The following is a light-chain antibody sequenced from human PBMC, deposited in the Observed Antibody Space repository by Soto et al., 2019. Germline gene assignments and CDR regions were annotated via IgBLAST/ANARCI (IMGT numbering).Light chain of an antibody. Sequence: DIQMTQSPSAMSASVGDRVTITCRASQGINHYLAWFQVKPGKVPKRLIYGASSLPSGVPSRFSGSGSGTEFTLTISSLQSEDSAGYYCLQHNSYPLTFGGGTKVEIK. J-gene: IGKJ4*01. CDR2: GAS. CDR1: QGINHY. CDR3: LQHNSYPLT. V-gene: IGKV1-17*03.